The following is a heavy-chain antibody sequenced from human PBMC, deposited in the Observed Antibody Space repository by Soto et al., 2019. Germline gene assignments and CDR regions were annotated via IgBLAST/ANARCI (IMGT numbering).Heavy chain of an antibody. J-gene: IGHJ6*02. CDR3: TTNRIAARSIYYYYGMDV. CDR2: MNPNSGNT. Sequence: ASVKVSCKASGYTFTSYDINWVRQATGQGLEWMGWMNPNSGNTGYAQKFQGRVTMTRNTSISTAYMELSSLRSEDTAVYYCTTNRIAARSIYYYYGMDVWGQGTTVTVSS. CDR1: GYTFTSYD. D-gene: IGHD6-6*01. V-gene: IGHV1-8*01.